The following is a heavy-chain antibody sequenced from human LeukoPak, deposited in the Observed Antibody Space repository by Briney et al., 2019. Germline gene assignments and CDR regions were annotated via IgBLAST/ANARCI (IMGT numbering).Heavy chain of an antibody. D-gene: IGHD3-3*01. CDR1: GDSVSSNSAA. CDR3: ARDTNDFWSGYGGLGYYFDY. J-gene: IGHJ4*02. Sequence: SQTLSLTCAISGDSVSSNSAAWNWIRQSPSRGLEWLGRTYYRSKWYNDYAVSVKSRITINPDTSKNQFSLQLNSVTPEDTAVYYCARDTNDFWSGYGGLGYYFDYWGQGTLVTVSS. CDR2: TYYRSKWYN. V-gene: IGHV6-1*01.